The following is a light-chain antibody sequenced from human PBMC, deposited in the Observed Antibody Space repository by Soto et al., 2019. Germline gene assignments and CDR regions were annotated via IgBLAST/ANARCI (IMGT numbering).Light chain of an antibody. J-gene: IGKJ4*01. V-gene: IGKV3-15*01. CDR1: QSVNSN. CDR2: GAS. Sequence: EIVMTQSPATLSVSPGERATLSCRASQSVNSNLAWYQQKPGQAPRLLIYGASTRATDIPARFSGSGSGTDFPLSISSLQSEDFAVYYCQQYNYWPPLTFGGGTKVEIK. CDR3: QQYNYWPPLT.